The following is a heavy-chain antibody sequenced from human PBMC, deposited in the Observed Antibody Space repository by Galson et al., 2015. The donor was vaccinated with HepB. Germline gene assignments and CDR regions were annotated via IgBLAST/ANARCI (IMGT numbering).Heavy chain of an antibody. J-gene: IGHJ3*02. V-gene: IGHV5-51*01. D-gene: IGHD2-8*02. CDR3: ARGTENTVGGASDI. CDR1: RYSFTNYW. CDR2: VYLGDPDA. Sequence: QSGAEVKKPGESLKISCKGSRYSFTNYWIGWVRQMPGKGLEWMGIVYLGDPDAIYSPSFQGQVTISADRSINTAYLQWSSLKASDSAMYYCARGTENTVGGASDIWGKGTVVTVSS.